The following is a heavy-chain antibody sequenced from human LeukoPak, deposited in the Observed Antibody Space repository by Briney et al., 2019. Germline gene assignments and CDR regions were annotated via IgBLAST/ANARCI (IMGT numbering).Heavy chain of an antibody. J-gene: IGHJ4*02. Sequence: SLTLTCPACGFTVSSNYVGWVGQPAGKGMEWVSVIYSGGSTYYADCVKGRFTISRDHSKNTLYLQMNSLRAEDTAGYYCARDLLVYGDDWGEGTLVTVSS. CDR2: IYSGGST. CDR1: GFTVSSNY. CDR3: ARDLLVYGDD. V-gene: IGHV3-53*01. D-gene: IGHD2/OR15-2a*01.